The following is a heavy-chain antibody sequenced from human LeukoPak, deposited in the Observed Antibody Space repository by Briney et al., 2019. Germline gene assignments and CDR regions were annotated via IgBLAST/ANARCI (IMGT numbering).Heavy chain of an antibody. CDR3: ARRLRKQWLVLFDY. CDR1: GGSFSGYY. D-gene: IGHD6-19*01. CDR2: INHSGST. Sequence: SETLSLTCAVYGGSFSGYYWSWIRQPPGKGLEWIGEINHSGSTNYNPSLKSRVTISADTSKNQFSLKLSSVTAADTAVYYCARRLRKQWLVLFDYWGQGTLVTVSS. J-gene: IGHJ4*02. V-gene: IGHV4-34*01.